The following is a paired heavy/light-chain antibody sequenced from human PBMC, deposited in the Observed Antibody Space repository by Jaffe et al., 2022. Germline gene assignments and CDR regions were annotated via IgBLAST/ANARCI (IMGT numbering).Light chain of an antibody. CDR2: DNN. CDR3: GTWDSSLSAGGV. V-gene: IGLV1-51*01. CDR1: SSNIGNNY. J-gene: IGLJ3*02. Sequence: QSVLTQPPSVSAAPGQKVTISCSGSSSNIGNNYVSWYQQLPGTAPKLLIYDNNKRPSGIPDRFSGSKSGTSATLGITGLQTGDEADYYCGTWDSSLSAGGVFGGGTKLTVL.
Heavy chain of an antibody. V-gene: IGHV4-39*01. CDR2: IYYSGST. J-gene: IGHJ4*02. CDR3: ARHRFGGLVDFWSGYPYYFDY. Sequence: QLQLQESGPGLVKPSETLSLTCTVSGGSISSSSYYWGWIRQPPGKGLEWIGSIYYSGSTYYNPSLKSRVTISVDTSKNQFSLKLSSVTAADTAVYYCARHRFGGLVDFWSGYPYYFDYWGQGTLVTVSS. CDR1: GGSISSSSYY. D-gene: IGHD3-3*01.